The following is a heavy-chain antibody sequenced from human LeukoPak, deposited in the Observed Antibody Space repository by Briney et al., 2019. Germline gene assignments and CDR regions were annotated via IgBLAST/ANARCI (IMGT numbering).Heavy chain of an antibody. CDR3: ARQYYDFWSGYPQDFDY. D-gene: IGHD3-3*01. Sequence: HGESLKISCKGSGYSFTSYWIGWVRQMPGKGLGWMGIIYPGDSDTRYSPSFQGQVTISADKSISTAYLQWSSLKASDTAMYYCARQYYDFWSGYPQDFDYWGQGTLVTVSS. V-gene: IGHV5-51*01. J-gene: IGHJ4*02. CDR1: GYSFTSYW. CDR2: IYPGDSDT.